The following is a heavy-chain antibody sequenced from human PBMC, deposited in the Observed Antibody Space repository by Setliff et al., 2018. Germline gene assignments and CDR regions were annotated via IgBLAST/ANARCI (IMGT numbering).Heavy chain of an antibody. CDR3: TRDQGYCRNGRCFYYRVDP. CDR2: INQDGSEK. Sequence: GGSLRLSCAASGFTFSFNWMSWVRQVPGKGREWLASINQDGSEKNYVDSVKGRFTISRDNAKNSLFLQMNSLGAEDSAVYYCTRDQGYCRNGRCFYYRVDPWGQGTLVTSPQ. CDR1: GFTFSFNW. D-gene: IGHD2-8*01. J-gene: IGHJ5*02. V-gene: IGHV3-7*01.